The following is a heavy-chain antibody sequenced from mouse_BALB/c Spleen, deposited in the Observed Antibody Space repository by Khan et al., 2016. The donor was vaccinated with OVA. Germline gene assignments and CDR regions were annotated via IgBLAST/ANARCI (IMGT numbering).Heavy chain of an antibody. V-gene: IGHV1S137*01. Sequence: QMQLEESGAELVRPGVSVKISCKGSGYTFTDFTMHWVKQSHAKSLEWIGVISTYYGDVTYNQKFKGKATMTVDKSSSTAYMELARLTSEDSAIYCGTRGGGGNRFAYWGQGTLVTVSA. CDR3: TRGGGGNRFAY. CDR2: ISTYYGDV. CDR1: GYTFTDFT. J-gene: IGHJ3*01.